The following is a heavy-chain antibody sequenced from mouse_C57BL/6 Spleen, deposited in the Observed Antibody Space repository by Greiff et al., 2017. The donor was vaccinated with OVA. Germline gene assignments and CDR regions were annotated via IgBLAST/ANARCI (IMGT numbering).Heavy chain of an antibody. Sequence: QVQLKQSGAELVKPGASVKLSCKASGYTFTSYWMHWVKQRPGQGLEWIGMIHPNSGSTNYNEKFKSKATLTVDKSSSTAYMQLSSLTSEDSAVYYCAGGSSYDAMDYWGQGTSVTVSS. V-gene: IGHV1-64*01. CDR3: AGGSSYDAMDY. CDR1: GYTFTSYW. D-gene: IGHD1-1*01. J-gene: IGHJ4*01. CDR2: IHPNSGST.